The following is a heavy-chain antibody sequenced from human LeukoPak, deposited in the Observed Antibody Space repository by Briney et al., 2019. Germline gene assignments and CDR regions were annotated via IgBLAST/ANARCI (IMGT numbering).Heavy chain of an antibody. CDR2: ISGSGDGT. J-gene: IGHJ4*02. D-gene: IGHD3-10*01. V-gene: IGHV3-23*01. CDR1: GFTFSTYA. CDR3: AKERKEVVLLWFGELGS. Sequence: GGSLRLSCAASGFTFSTYAMSWVRQAPGKGLEWVSAISGSGDGTYYADSVKGRFTISRGNSRNTVFLQINSLRAEDTAVYYCAKERKEVVLLWFGELGSWGQGTLVTVSS.